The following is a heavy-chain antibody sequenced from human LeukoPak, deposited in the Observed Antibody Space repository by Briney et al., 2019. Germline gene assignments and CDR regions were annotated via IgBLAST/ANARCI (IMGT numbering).Heavy chain of an antibody. J-gene: IGHJ4*02. CDR2: LSFDATNK. Sequence: GGSLTLSCAAAGFTFSSYGMHWVRQAPGKGLEWVAVLSFDATNKYYADSVKGRFTISRDNSKNTLYLQMNSLRAEDTAVYYCAKDSSADDSSGYSYYFDYWGQGTLVTVSS. V-gene: IGHV3-30*18. CDR1: GFTFSSYG. CDR3: AKDSSADDSSGYSYYFDY. D-gene: IGHD3-22*01.